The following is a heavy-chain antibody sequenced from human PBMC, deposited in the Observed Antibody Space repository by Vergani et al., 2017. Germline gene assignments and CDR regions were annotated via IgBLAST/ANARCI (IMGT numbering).Heavy chain of an antibody. Sequence: QVQILQSGGGVVQPGGSLRLSCTLSGFTLNPYGIHWVRQAPGKGLEWVSFIRYDGSSEYYGDSVKGRFTISRDKSQNTGNLQMNSLRTEDTAVYFCANSVIAGNVGVAYFGMDVWGRGTTVTVSS. CDR3: ANSVIAGNVGVAYFGMDV. J-gene: IGHJ6*02. D-gene: IGHD2/OR15-2a*01. CDR1: GFTLNPYG. V-gene: IGHV3-30*02. CDR2: IRYDGSSE.